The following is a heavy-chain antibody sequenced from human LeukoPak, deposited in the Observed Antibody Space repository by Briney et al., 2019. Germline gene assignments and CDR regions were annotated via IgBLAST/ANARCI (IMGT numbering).Heavy chain of an antibody. CDR2: VSGSGGST. CDR3: AKDEYSSSWRGDY. J-gene: IGHJ4*02. CDR1: GFTFSSYG. Sequence: PGGSLRLSCAASGFTFSSYGMRWVRQAPGKGLEWVSAVSGSGGSTYYADSVKGRFTISRDNSKNTLYLQMNSLRAEDTAVYYCAKDEYSSSWRGDYWGQGTLVTVSS. V-gene: IGHV3-23*01. D-gene: IGHD6-13*01.